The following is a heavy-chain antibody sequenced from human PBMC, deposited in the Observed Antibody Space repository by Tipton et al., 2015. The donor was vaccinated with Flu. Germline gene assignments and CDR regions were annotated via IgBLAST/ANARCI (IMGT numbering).Heavy chain of an antibody. D-gene: IGHD2-15*01. CDR1: GASISSGSYY. CDR2: VYYSGTT. J-gene: IGHJ4*02. V-gene: IGHV4-39*07. CDR3: ARVLVVAATPFDY. Sequence: TLSLTCTVSGASISSGSYYWAWIRQPPGKGLEWVGSVYYSGTTYYNPSLKSRVTISVYTSKNQFSLKVSSVTAAATAVYYCARVLVVAATPFDYWGQGILVIVSS.